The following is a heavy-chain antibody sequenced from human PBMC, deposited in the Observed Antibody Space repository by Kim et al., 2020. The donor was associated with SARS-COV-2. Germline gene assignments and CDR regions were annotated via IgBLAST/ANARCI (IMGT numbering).Heavy chain of an antibody. V-gene: IGHV3-53*01. CDR2: IYSGGST. CDR1: GFTVSSNY. J-gene: IGHJ6*02. D-gene: IGHD3-10*01. Sequence: GGSLRLSCAASGFTVSSNYMSWVRQAPGKGLEWVSVIYSGGSTYYADSVKGRFTISRDNSKNTLYLQMNSLRAEDTAVYYCARENAMVRGVPRYGMDVWGQGTTVTVSS. CDR3: ARENAMVRGVPRYGMDV.